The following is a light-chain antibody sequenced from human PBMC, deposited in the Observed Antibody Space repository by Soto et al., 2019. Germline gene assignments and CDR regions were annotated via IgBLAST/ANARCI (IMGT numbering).Light chain of an antibody. V-gene: IGLV2-14*01. Sequence: QSALTQPASESGSPGQSITISCTGTSSDVGGYNYVSWYQQHPGKAPRLMIFEVSDRPSGVSNRFSGSKSGNTASLTISGLQAEDDADYYCSSYTVSTPVVFGGGTKVTVL. CDR2: EVS. CDR3: SSYTVSTPVV. CDR1: SSDVGGYNY. J-gene: IGLJ3*02.